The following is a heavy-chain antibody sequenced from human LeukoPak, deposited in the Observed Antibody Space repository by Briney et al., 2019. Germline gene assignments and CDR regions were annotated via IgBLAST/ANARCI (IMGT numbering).Heavy chain of an antibody. Sequence: GGSLRLSCAASGFAFSSYWMSWVRQAPGKGLEWVANIKQDGSEKYYVDSVKGRFTISRDNAKNSLYLQMNSLRAEDTAVYYCARVAYDSSGYYYPYGDYWGQGTPVTVSS. CDR1: GFAFSSYW. D-gene: IGHD3-22*01. V-gene: IGHV3-7*01. CDR2: IKQDGSEK. J-gene: IGHJ4*02. CDR3: ARVAYDSSGYYYPYGDY.